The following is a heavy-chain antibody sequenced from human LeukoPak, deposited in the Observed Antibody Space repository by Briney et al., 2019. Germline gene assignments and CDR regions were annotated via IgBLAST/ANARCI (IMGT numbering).Heavy chain of an antibody. D-gene: IGHD1-1*01. J-gene: IGHJ5*02. Sequence: SETLSLXCTVSGGSISSYYWSWNRQPPGKGLEWIGYIYYSGSTNYNPSLKSRVTISVDTSKNQFSLKLSSVTAADTAVYYCARDDGTTGTTAWFDPWGQGTLVTASS. V-gene: IGHV4-59*01. CDR2: IYYSGST. CDR3: ARDDGTTGTTAWFDP. CDR1: GGSISSYY.